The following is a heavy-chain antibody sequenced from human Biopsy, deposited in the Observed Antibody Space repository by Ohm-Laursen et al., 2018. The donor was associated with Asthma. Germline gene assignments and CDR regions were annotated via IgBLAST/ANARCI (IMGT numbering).Heavy chain of an antibody. V-gene: IGHV3-53*01. D-gene: IGHD3-22*01. J-gene: IGHJ4*02. CDR2: IYSGGTS. Sequence: SLRLSCSASGFAVSRDHMFWVRQAPGKGLEWVSVIYSGGTSPTADSVRGRFTISRDYSKNTLYLQLHSLRAEDPAVYYCARGDSSNWSHYYFDYWGQGTLVTVSS. CDR1: GFAVSRDH. CDR3: ARGDSSNWSHYYFDY.